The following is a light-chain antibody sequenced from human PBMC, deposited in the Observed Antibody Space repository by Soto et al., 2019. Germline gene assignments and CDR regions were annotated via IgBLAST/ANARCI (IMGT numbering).Light chain of an antibody. Sequence: DIQMTQSPSTLSASVGDRVTISVRGSQSISSWLAWYQQKPGKAPKLLIYDASSLESGVPSRFSGSGSGTEFTLTISSLQPDDFATYYCQQYNSYSPAWTFGQGTKVDI. CDR1: QSISSW. V-gene: IGKV1-5*01. CDR3: QQYNSYSPAWT. CDR2: DAS. J-gene: IGKJ1*01.